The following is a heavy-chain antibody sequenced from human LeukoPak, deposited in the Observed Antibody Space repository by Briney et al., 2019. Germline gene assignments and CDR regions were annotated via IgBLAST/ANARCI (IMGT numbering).Heavy chain of an antibody. CDR3: ATEVAVAGLALWYFDL. D-gene: IGHD6-19*01. V-gene: IGHV1-24*01. CDR1: GYTLTELS. CDR2: FDPEDGET. Sequence: ASVKVSCKISGYTLTELSMHWVRQAPGKGLEWMGGFDPEDGETIYAQKFQGRVTMTEDTSTDTAYMELSSLRSEDTAVYYCATEVAVAGLALWYFDLWGRGTLVTVSS. J-gene: IGHJ2*01.